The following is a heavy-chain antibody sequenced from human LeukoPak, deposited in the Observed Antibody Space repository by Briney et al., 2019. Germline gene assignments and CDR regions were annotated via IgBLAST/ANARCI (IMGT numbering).Heavy chain of an antibody. D-gene: IGHD5-12*01. CDR2: ISSSSSYT. CDR1: GFTFSDYY. J-gene: IGHJ4*02. CDR3: ARGGRIVATTLIAN. V-gene: IGHV3-11*05. Sequence: KPGGSLRLSCAASGFTFSDYYMSWIRQAPGKGLEWVSYISSSSSYTSYADSVKGRFTISRDNAKNSLYLQMNSLRAEDTAVYYCARGGRIVATTLIANWGQGTLVTVSS.